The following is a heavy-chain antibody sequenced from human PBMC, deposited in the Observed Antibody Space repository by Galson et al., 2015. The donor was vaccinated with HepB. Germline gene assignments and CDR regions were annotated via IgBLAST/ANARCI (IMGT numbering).Heavy chain of an antibody. J-gene: IGHJ3*01. CDR2: IIPIFGTA. V-gene: IGHV1-69*06. D-gene: IGHD1-26*01. CDR1: GGTFSSYA. Sequence: SVKVSCKASGGTFSSYAISWVRQAPGQGLEWMGGIIPIFGTANYAQKFQGRVTITADKSTSTAYMELSSLRSGDTAVYYCAREGGSYPGYRGFDPWGQGTMVTVSS. CDR3: AREGGSYPGYRGFDP.